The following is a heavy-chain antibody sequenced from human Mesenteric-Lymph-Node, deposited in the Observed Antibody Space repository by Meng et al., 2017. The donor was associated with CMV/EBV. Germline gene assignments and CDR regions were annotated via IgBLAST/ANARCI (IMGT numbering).Heavy chain of an antibody. CDR2: INPSGGRT. CDR3: ARVPYGDNGYWYFDL. J-gene: IGHJ2*01. V-gene: IGHV1-46*01. CDR1: GYSFTSYY. Sequence: SGYSFTSYYLPWVRQAPGQGLEWMGIINPSGGRTRYAQKFQNRVTLTRDTSTSTVYMELSSLRFEDTAVYYCARVPYGDNGYWYFDLWGRGTLVTVSS. D-gene: IGHD4-23*01.